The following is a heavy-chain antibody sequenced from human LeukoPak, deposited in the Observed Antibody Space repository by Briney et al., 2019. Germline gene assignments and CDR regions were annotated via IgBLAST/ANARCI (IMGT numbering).Heavy chain of an antibody. D-gene: IGHD6-6*01. V-gene: IGHV4-34*01. CDR1: SGSFRGNY. CDR2: INHSGST. J-gene: IGHJ4*02. Sequence: PSETLSLTCDVYSGSFRGNYWSWIRQPPGKGVGWIGEINHSGSTNYNPSLKSRVTLSVDTSKNQVSLKLTSVSAADTAVYYCALRNGHSSSSGDYWGQGTLVTVSS. CDR3: ALRNGHSSSSGDY.